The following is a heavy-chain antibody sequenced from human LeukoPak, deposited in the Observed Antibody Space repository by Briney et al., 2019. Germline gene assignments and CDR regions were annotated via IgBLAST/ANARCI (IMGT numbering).Heavy chain of an antibody. D-gene: IGHD3-3*01. V-gene: IGHV3-69-1*01. CDR1: GFTSFNFP. J-gene: IGHJ4*02. Sequence: PGGSLRLSCEASGFTSFNFPMNWVRQAPGKGLEWVSHIRSDGTITYADSAKGRFTISRVNAKNSLYLQMNSLRAEDTAVYYCARGNLYYDFWSGYYFSERADPEEIPLDYWGQGTLVTVSS. CDR3: ARGNLYYDFWSGYYFSERADPEEIPLDY. CDR2: IRSDGTI.